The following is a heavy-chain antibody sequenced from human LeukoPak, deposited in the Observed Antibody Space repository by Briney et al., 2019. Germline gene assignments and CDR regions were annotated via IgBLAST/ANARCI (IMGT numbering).Heavy chain of an antibody. CDR1: GGSISSRSYY. CDR2: IYYSGET. V-gene: IGHV4-39*02. D-gene: IGHD4-23*01. J-gene: IGHJ4*02. CDR3: ARTVGTHRFDY. Sequence: PSETLSLTCTVSGGSISSRSYYWGWIRQPPGTELEWIGTIYYSGETHYNPSLHSRVVISVDTSNNHFSLKLTSVTAPDTAVYYCARTVGTHRFDYWGQGTLVTVSS.